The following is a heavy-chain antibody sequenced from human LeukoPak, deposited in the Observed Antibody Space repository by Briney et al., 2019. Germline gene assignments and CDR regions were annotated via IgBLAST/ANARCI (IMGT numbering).Heavy chain of an antibody. CDR2: ISTGSSYL. V-gene: IGHV3-21*01. CDR1: GFTFSTYT. Sequence: PGGSLRLSCAASGFTFSTYTMNWLRQAPGKGREGAPSISTGSSYLYYSDSAKGRFTLSRDNAKNSLYLQMNSLRAEDTAVYYCARVGSAIARVAAFDTWGQGTMVTVSS. CDR3: ARVGSAIARVAAFDT. D-gene: IGHD3-10*01. J-gene: IGHJ3*02.